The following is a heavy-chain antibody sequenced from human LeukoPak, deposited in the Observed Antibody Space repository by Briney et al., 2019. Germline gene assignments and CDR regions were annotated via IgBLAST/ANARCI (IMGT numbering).Heavy chain of an antibody. Sequence: GGSLRLSCAASGFTVSSNYMSWVRQAPGKGLEWVSVIYSGGSTYYADSVKGRFTISRDNSKNTLYLQMNSLRAEDTAVYYCATHKGPSDGYVPTTASDYWGQGTLVTVSS. CDR1: GFTVSSNY. D-gene: IGHD5-12*01. V-gene: IGHV3-66*01. CDR2: IYSGGST. J-gene: IGHJ4*02. CDR3: ATHKGPSDGYVPTTASDY.